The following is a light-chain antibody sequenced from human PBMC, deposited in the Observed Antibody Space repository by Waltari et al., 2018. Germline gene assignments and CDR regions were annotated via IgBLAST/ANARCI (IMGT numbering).Light chain of an antibody. V-gene: IGKV1-39*01. CDR3: QQYYNWPRG. CDR2: AAS. J-gene: IGKJ1*01. CDR1: QSISTF. Sequence: DIQMTQSPSSLSASVRERVTITCRASQSISTFLNWYQQKPGKAPRLLIHAASRLQSGVPSRFSGSGSGTEFTLTISSLQSEDFAVYFCQQYYNWPRGFGQGTKVEIK.